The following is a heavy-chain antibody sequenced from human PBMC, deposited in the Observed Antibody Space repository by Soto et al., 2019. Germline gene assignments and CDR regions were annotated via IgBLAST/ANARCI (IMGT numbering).Heavy chain of an antibody. D-gene: IGHD1-1*01. CDR1: GFTFTSSA. Sequence: SVKVSCKTSGFTFTSSAIQWVRQARGQRLEWIGWIVVGSDNTNYAQKFQERVTITRDLSTNTIYMDLSGLRSEDTAVYYCAGDKDAERSGAFDIWGQGTMVTVSS. CDR2: IVVGSDNT. V-gene: IGHV1-58*02. J-gene: IGHJ3*02. CDR3: AGDKDAERSGAFDI.